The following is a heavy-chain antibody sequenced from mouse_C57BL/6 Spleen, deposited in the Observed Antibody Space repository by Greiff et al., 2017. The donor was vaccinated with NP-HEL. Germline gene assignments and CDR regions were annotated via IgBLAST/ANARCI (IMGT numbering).Heavy chain of an antibody. V-gene: IGHV1-53*01. CDR3: ARLGIYEYSSSPLDY. CDR1: GYTFTSYW. CDR2: INPSNGGT. Sequence: VQLQQPGTELVKPGASVKLSCKASGYTFTSYWMHWVKQRPGQGLEWIGNINPSNGGTNYNETFKSKATLTVAKSSSTAYMQLSSLTSEDTAVYYCARLGIYEYSSSPLDYWGKGTTLTVSS. D-gene: IGHD1-1*01. J-gene: IGHJ2*01.